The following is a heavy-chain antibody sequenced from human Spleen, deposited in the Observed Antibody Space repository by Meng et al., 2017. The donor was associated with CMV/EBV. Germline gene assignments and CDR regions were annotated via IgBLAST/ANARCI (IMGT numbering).Heavy chain of an antibody. CDR3: ARDHYDFWSGYSLNNWFDP. V-gene: IGHV3-7*01. Sequence: GGSLRLSCAASGFTFSTYWMSWVRQAPGKGLEWVANIKEDGSERYYVDSAKGRFTISRDNAKNSLYLQMNSLRADDTAVYYCARDHYDFWSGYSLNNWFDPWGQGTLVTVSS. CDR1: GFTFSTYW. D-gene: IGHD3-3*01. J-gene: IGHJ5*02. CDR2: IKEDGSER.